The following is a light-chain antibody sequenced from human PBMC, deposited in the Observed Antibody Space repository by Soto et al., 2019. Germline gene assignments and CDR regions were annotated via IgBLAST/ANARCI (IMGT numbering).Light chain of an antibody. V-gene: IGLV2-14*01. CDR1: SSNDGGYNY. Sequence: QSALTQPASVSGSPGQSITISCTGTSSNDGGYNYVSWYQKHPGKAPKLMIYDVSNRPSGVSNRFSGSKSGDTASLTISGLQAEDEADYYCSSYTSSSTNVFGTGTKVTVL. CDR3: SSYTSSSTNV. CDR2: DVS. J-gene: IGLJ1*01.